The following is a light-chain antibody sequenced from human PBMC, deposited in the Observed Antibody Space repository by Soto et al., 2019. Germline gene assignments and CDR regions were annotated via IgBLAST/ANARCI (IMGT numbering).Light chain of an antibody. J-gene: IGKJ5*01. V-gene: IGKV1-9*01. CDR1: QGISSY. CDR2: AAS. Sequence: DIQLTQSPSFLSASVGDRVTITCRASQGISSYLAWYQQKPGKAPKLLIYAASTLQSGVPSRFSGSGSGTEFTLTISSLQPEDFATYYCQQLNSYPPAFGQGTLLEIK. CDR3: QQLNSYPPA.